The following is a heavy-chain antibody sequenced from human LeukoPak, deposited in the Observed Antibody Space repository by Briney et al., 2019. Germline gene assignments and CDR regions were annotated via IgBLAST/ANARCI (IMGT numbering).Heavy chain of an antibody. J-gene: IGHJ4*02. CDR2: IIPIFGTA. CDR1: GGTFSSYA. Sequence: GASVKVSCKASGGTFSSYAISWVRQAPGQGLEWMGGIIPIFGTAIYAQKFQGRVTMTEDISTDTAYMELSSLRSEDTAVYYCATNPLPGIAVVWGQGTLVTVSS. V-gene: IGHV1-69*06. CDR3: ATNPLPGIAVV. D-gene: IGHD6-19*01.